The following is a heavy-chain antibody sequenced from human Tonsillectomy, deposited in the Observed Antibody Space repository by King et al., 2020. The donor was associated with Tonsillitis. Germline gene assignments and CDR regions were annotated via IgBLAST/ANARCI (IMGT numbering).Heavy chain of an antibody. V-gene: IGHV3-33*05. Sequence: VQLVESGGGVVQPGRSLRLSCAASGFTFSSYGMHWVRQAPGKGLEWVAVISYDGSNKYYADSVKGRFTISRDNSKNTLYLQMNSLRAEDTAVYYCARATLPRYYDILTGYYYYDYYGMDVWGQGTTVTVSS. D-gene: IGHD3-9*01. J-gene: IGHJ6*02. CDR1: GFTFSSYG. CDR2: ISYDGSNK. CDR3: ARATLPRYYDILTGYYYYDYYGMDV.